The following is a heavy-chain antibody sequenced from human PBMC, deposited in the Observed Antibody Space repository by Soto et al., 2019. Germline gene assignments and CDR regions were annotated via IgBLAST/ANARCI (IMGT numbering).Heavy chain of an antibody. V-gene: IGHV3-30*04. CDR3: ARELERVFDY. CDR2: IAYDGRNK. CDR1: GFTVSSYA. Sequence: GGSLRLAGTASGFTVSSYAMHWVRQAPGKGLESVAVIAYDGRNKYYAASVKGRFTISRDNSTTTLYLQMNSLRIEDTAVYYCARELERVFDYWGQGTLVTVSS. J-gene: IGHJ4*02. D-gene: IGHD1-1*01.